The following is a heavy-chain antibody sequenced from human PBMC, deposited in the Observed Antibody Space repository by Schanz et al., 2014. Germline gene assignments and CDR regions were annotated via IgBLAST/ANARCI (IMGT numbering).Heavy chain of an antibody. J-gene: IGHJ6*02. CDR3: ARLNYDSSGYPYYYGMDV. CDR1: GGSIRNYY. CDR2: IHYSGST. Sequence: QVQLQESGPGLVKPSETLSLTCSVSGGSIRNYYWNWIRQPPGKGVEWIGYIHYSGSTNYNPSLGIRVALSVATSKNQFALKLGSWTAADTAVYYCARLNYDSSGYPYYYGMDVWGQGTTVTVSS. V-gene: IGHV4-59*08. D-gene: IGHD3-22*01.